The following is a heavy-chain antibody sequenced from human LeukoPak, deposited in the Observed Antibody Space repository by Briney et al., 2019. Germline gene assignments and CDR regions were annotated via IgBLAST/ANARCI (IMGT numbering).Heavy chain of an antibody. CDR2: INHSGST. J-gene: IGHJ4*02. D-gene: IGHD3-22*01. V-gene: IGHV4-34*01. Sequence: PSETLSLTCAVYGGSFSGYYWSWIRQPPGKGLEWIGEINHSGSTNYNPSLKSRVTISVDTSKNQFSLKLSSVTAADTAVYYCARGPRPYDSSGYYYYWGQGTLVTVSS. CDR3: ARGPRPYDSSGYYYY. CDR1: GGSFSGYY.